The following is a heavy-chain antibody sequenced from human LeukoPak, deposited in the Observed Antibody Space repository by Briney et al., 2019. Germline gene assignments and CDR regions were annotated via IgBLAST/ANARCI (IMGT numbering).Heavy chain of an antibody. J-gene: IGHJ5*02. CDR2: INPNSGGT. V-gene: IGHV1-2*02. CDR1: GYTFTGYY. CDR3: ALEMTTVTDWWFDP. Sequence: ASVKVSCKASGYTFTGYYMHLVRQAPGQGLELLGWINPNSGGTNYAKKFQGRVTMTRDTSISTAYMELSRLRSDDTAVYYCALEMTTVTDWWFDPWGREPWSPSPQ. D-gene: IGHD4-17*01.